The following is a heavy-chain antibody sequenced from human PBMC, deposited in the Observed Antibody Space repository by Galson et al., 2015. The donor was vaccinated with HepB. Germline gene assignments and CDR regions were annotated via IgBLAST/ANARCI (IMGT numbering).Heavy chain of an antibody. J-gene: IGHJ6*02. CDR2: ISAYNGNT. CDR1: GYTFTSYG. CDR3: ARDPTLGSSWSYYYYYYGMDV. V-gene: IGHV1-18*04. D-gene: IGHD6-13*01. Sequence: SVKVSCKASGYTFTSYGISWVRQAPGQGLEWMGWISAYNGNTNYAQKLQGRVTMTTDTSTSTAYMELRSLRSDDTAVYYCARDPTLGSSWSYYYYYYGMDVWGQGTTVTVSS.